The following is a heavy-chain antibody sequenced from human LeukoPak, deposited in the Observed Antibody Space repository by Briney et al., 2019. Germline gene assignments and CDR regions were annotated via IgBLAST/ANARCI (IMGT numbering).Heavy chain of an antibody. D-gene: IGHD6-19*01. CDR2: IIPIFGTA. Sequence: GASVKVSCKASGGTFSRYAINWVRQAPGQGLEWMGGIIPIFGTANYAQKFQGRVTITADESTSTAYMELSSLRSEDTAVYYCARANGSGWYTVYWGQGTLVTVSS. CDR3: ARANGSGWYTVY. J-gene: IGHJ4*02. CDR1: GGTFSRYA. V-gene: IGHV1-69*13.